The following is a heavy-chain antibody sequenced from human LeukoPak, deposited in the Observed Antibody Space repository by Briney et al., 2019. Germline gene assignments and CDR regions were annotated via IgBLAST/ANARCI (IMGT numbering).Heavy chain of an antibody. Sequence: SETRSLTCTVSGGSISSGGYYWSWIRQHPGKGLEWIGYIYYSGSTYYNPSLKSRVTISVDTSKNQFSLKLSSVTAADTAVYYCARDPMWTYGALRAFDIWGQGTMVTVSS. CDR3: ARDPMWTYGALRAFDI. D-gene: IGHD4-17*01. CDR2: IYYSGST. J-gene: IGHJ3*02. CDR1: GGSISSGGYY. V-gene: IGHV4-31*03.